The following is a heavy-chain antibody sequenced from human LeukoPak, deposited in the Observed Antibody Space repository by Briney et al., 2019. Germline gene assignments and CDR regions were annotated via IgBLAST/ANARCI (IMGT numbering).Heavy chain of an antibody. J-gene: IGHJ4*02. CDR1: GGSISSGDYY. CDR2: IYYSGST. D-gene: IGHD6-13*01. Sequence: SETLSLTCTVSGGSISSGDYYWSWIRQPPGKGLEWIGYIYYSGSTYYNPSLKSRVTISADTSKNQFSLKLSSVTAADTAVYYCVILAAAGQDGFDYWGQGTLVTVSS. V-gene: IGHV4-30-4*01. CDR3: VILAAAGQDGFDY.